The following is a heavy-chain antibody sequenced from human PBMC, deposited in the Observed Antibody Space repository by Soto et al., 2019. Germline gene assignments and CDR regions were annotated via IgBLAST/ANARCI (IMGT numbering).Heavy chain of an antibody. CDR2: ISWNSGSI. J-gene: IGHJ4*02. V-gene: IGHV3-9*01. CDR3: AKGPNPQWLGNFDY. D-gene: IGHD6-19*01. Sequence: EVQLVESGGGLVQPGRSLRLSCAASGFTFDDYAMHWVRQAPGKGLEWVSGISWNSGSIGYADSMKGRFTISRDNAKNSLYLQMNSLRAEDTALYYCAKGPNPQWLGNFDYWGQGTLVTVSS. CDR1: GFTFDDYA.